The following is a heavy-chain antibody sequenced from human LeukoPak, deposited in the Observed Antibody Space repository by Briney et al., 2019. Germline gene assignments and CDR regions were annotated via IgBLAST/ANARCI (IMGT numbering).Heavy chain of an antibody. CDR1: GFTFSDYY. CDR2: ISPSGTAI. D-gene: IGHD3-22*01. J-gene: IGHJ4*02. V-gene: IGHV3-11*01. Sequence: IPGGSLRLSCEASGFTFSDYYMSWIRQVPGKGLEWLLYISPSGTAIYYADSVKGRFTISRDNAKNSLFLQMNTLRAEDTAVYYCARRAGDYSHPYDYWGQGILVTVSS. CDR3: ARRAGDYSHPYDY.